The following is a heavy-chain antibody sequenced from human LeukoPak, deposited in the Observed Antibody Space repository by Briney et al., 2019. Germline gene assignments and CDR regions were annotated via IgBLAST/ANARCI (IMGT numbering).Heavy chain of an antibody. Sequence: ASVKVSCKASGYTFTSYDINWVRQATGQGLEWMGWMNPNSGNTGYAQKFQGRVTMTRNTSISTAYMELSSLRSEDTAVYYCARKFLGSRGYYFDYWGQGTLVTVSS. CDR1: GYTFTSYD. V-gene: IGHV1-8*01. J-gene: IGHJ4*02. CDR2: MNPNSGNT. D-gene: IGHD3-10*01. CDR3: ARKFLGSRGYYFDY.